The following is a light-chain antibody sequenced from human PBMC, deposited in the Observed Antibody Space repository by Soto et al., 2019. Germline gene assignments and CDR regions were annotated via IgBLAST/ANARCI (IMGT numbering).Light chain of an antibody. J-gene: IGKJ5*01. CDR1: PSVTNF. CDR2: GAF. V-gene: IGKV3-11*01. Sequence: EIGLTQSASTLSLSPGERATLSCRASPSVTNFLAWYQQKPGQAPRLLIYGAFNRATGIPARFSGSGSGTDFTLTISSLEPEDSAVYYCQQRNVWPPVTFGQGTRLEIK. CDR3: QQRNVWPPVT.